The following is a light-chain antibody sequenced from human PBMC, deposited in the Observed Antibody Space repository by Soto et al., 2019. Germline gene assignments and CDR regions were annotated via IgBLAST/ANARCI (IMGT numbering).Light chain of an antibody. Sequence: EIVMTQSPATLSVSPGDRATLSCRASQSISNYLAWYQQKPGQAPRLIIFDAYTRATGIPARFSGSGSGTEFTLTISSRQSEDSAVYYCQQFNRWPATFGQGTKVEIK. V-gene: IGKV3-15*01. CDR2: DAY. J-gene: IGKJ1*01. CDR3: QQFNRWPAT. CDR1: QSISNY.